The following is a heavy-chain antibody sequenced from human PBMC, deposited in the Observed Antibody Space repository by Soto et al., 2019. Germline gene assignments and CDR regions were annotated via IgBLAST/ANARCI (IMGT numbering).Heavy chain of an antibody. CDR1: GFTFRSFT. CDR2: ISSNSAYI. D-gene: IGHD6-13*01. V-gene: IGHV3-21*01. J-gene: IGHJ5*02. CDR3: TRDAARDSSARGWFDP. Sequence: GGSLRLSCAASGFTFRSFTMNWVRQAPGKGLEWVSTISSNSAYIYYTDALRGRFTISRDNAKNSLHLQMNSLRAEDTAVYYCTRDAARDSSARGWFDPWGPGTLVTVYS.